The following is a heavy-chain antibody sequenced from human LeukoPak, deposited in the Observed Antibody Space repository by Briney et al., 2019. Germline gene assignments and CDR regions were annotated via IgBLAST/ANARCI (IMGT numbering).Heavy chain of an antibody. V-gene: IGHV1-2*02. Sequence: ASVTVSCKASGYTLSAWNMNWGRQAPGQGLEWMGWINPSSGGTVYAQKFQGRVTMTSDTSISTVYMELTSLRSDDTAVYFCARGERDYWGQGTLVTVSS. CDR2: INPSSGGT. CDR3: ARGERDY. J-gene: IGHJ4*02. CDR1: GYTLSAWN. D-gene: IGHD1-1*01.